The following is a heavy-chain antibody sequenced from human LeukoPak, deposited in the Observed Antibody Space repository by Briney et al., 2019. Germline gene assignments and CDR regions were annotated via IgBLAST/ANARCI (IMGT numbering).Heavy chain of an antibody. CDR2: IKSKTDGGTT. CDR3: TTAKNYDRLY. D-gene: IGHD3-22*01. CDR1: GFTFSSYA. J-gene: IGHJ4*02. Sequence: PGGSLRLSCAASGFTFSSYAMSWVRQAPGKGLEWVGRIKSKTDGGTTDYAAPVKGRFTISRDDSKNTLYLQMNSLKTEDTAVYYCTTAKNYDRLYWGQGTLVTVSS. V-gene: IGHV3-15*01.